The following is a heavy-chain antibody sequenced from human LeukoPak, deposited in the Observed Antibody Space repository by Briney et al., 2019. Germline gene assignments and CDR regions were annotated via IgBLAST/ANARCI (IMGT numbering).Heavy chain of an antibody. CDR2: IIPIFGTA. CDR3: ARDSGSYSTTFHY. D-gene: IGHD1-26*01. V-gene: IGHV1-69*13. Sequence: ASVKVSCKASGYTFSGYYIHWVRQAPGQGLEWMGGIIPIFGTANYAQKFQGRVTITADESTSTAYMELSSLRSEDTAVYYCARDSGSYSTTFHYWGQGTLVTVSS. J-gene: IGHJ4*02. CDR1: GYTFSGYY.